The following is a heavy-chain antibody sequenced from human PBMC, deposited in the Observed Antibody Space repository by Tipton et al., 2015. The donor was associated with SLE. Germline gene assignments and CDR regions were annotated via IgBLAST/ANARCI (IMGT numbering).Heavy chain of an antibody. CDR1: GFTFSSYD. J-gene: IGHJ3*02. V-gene: IGHV3-13*01. CDR2: IGTAGDT. D-gene: IGHD3-10*01. Sequence: SLRLSCAASGFTFSSYDTHWVRQATGKGLEWVSAIGTAGDTYYPGSVKGRFTISRENAKNSLYLQMDSLRAGDTAVYYCARWGTGRAFDIWGQGTMVTVSS. CDR3: ARWGTGRAFDI.